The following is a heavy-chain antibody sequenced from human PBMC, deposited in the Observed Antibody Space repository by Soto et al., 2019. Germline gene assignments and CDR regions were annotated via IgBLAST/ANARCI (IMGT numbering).Heavy chain of an antibody. J-gene: IGHJ3*02. CDR1: GFTFSSYG. V-gene: IGHV3-33*01. CDR3: ARDQFQGSGSYERLPSPDAFDI. D-gene: IGHD3-10*01. CDR2: IWYDGSNK. Sequence: QVQLVESGGGVVQPGRSLRLSCVASGFTFSSYGMHWVRQAPGKGLEWVAVIWYDGSNKYYADSVKGRFTISRDNSKNTLYLQMNSLRAEDTAVYYCARDQFQGSGSYERLPSPDAFDIWGQGTMVTVSS.